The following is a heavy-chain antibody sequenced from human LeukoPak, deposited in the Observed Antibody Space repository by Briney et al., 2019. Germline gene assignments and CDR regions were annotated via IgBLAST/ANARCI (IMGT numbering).Heavy chain of an antibody. D-gene: IGHD3-10*01. CDR2: ISGSGGST. Sequence: GGSLRLSCAASGFTFSSYAMSWVRQAPGKGLEWVSAISGSGGSTYYADSVKGRFTISRDNSKNTLYLQMNSLRAEDTAVYYCAVRGVIIDRGHAFDIRGQGAMVTVSS. CDR3: AVRGVIIDRGHAFDI. V-gene: IGHV3-23*01. CDR1: GFTFSSYA. J-gene: IGHJ3*02.